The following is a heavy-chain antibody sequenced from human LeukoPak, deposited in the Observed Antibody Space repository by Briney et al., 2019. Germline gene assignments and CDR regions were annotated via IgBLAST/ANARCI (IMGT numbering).Heavy chain of an antibody. CDR2: IYYSGST. V-gene: IGHV4-59*01. CDR1: GGSISSYY. J-gene: IGHJ4*02. Sequence: AETLSLPCTVSGGSISSYYWSWIRQPPGKGLEWIGCIYYSGSTNYNPSLKSRVTISVDTSNNQFSLKLTSLTAADTAVYYCARGRTGRTISFDYWGQGTLVTVSS. CDR3: ARGRTGRTISFDY. D-gene: IGHD5-24*01.